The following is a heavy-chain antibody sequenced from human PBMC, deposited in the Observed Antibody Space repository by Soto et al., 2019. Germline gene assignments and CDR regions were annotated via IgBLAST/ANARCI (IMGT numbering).Heavy chain of an antibody. V-gene: IGHV1-2*04. CDR1: GYTFTGYY. Sequence: GASVKVSCKASGYTFTGYYMHWVRQAPGQGLEWMGWINPNSGGTNYAQKFQGWVTMTRDTSISTAYMELSRLRSDNTAVYYCAKAGLDFWSGSQCYYYYGMDVWGQGTTVTVSS. CDR3: AKAGLDFWSGSQCYYYYGMDV. CDR2: INPNSGGT. J-gene: IGHJ6*02. D-gene: IGHD3-3*01.